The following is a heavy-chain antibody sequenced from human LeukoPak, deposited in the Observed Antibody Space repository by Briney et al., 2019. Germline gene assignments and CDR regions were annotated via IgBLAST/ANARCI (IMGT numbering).Heavy chain of an antibody. CDR2: INHSGST. CDR3: ARSMVRGVILDY. CDR1: GGSISRSNW. J-gene: IGHJ4*02. V-gene: IGHV4-4*02. Sequence: TPPPTHALSGGSISRSNWWSWVRQPPGNGLEWIGEINHSGSTNYNPSLKSRVTISVDTSKNQFSLKLSSVTAADTAVYYCARSMVRGVILDYWGQGTLVTVSS. D-gene: IGHD3-10*01.